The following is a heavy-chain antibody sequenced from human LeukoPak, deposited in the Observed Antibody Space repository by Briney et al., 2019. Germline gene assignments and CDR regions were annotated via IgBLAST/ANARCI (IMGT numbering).Heavy chain of an antibody. Sequence: GGSLRLSYAASGFTFSSYAMSWVRQAPGKGLEWVSVIYSGGSTYYADSVKGRFTISRDNPKNTLYLQMNSLRAEDTAMYYCARGGGQFIIDYWGQGTLVTVSS. CDR1: GFTFSSYA. D-gene: IGHD3-10*01. J-gene: IGHJ4*02. CDR3: ARGGGQFIIDY. V-gene: IGHV3-53*05. CDR2: IYSGGST.